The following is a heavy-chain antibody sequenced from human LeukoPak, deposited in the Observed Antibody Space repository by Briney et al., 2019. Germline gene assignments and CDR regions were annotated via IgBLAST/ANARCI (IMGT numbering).Heavy chain of an antibody. V-gene: IGHV3-48*01. D-gene: IGHD2-21*02. CDR2: ISSGSSSTI. CDR3: ARARGDHLYYYYYYMDI. Sequence: GGSLRLSCADSGFTLTTYSMNCVRQAPGKGLEWVSYISSGSSSTIYYADSVKGRFTISRDNAKDSLYLQMNSLRAEDTAVYYCARARGDHLYYYYYYMDIWGKGTTVTVSS. J-gene: IGHJ6*03. CDR1: GFTLTTYS.